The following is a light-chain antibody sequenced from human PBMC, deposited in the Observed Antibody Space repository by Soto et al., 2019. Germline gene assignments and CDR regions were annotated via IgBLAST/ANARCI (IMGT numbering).Light chain of an antibody. Sequence: QSVLTQPPSASGTPGQRVTISCSGSSANIESNTVTWYQQLPGTAPKLVIYSNYDRPSGVPDRFSGSTSGTSASLVIRGLQSEDEADYYCAASKDILNGDVVGGGTKLTV. CDR1: SANIESNT. CDR3: AASKDILNGDV. CDR2: SNY. J-gene: IGLJ1*01. V-gene: IGLV1-44*01.